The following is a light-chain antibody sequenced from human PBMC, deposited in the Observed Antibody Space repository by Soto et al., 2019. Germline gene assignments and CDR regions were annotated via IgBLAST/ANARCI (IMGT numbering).Light chain of an antibody. Sequence: EIVMTQSPATLSASPGERATLSCRASQTISKKLAWYQHKPGQAPRLLIYGASTRVTGIPARFSGSGSGTEFTLTISRLQSEDVAVYYCQQYDNWPPITFGGGTKVEIK. CDR2: GAS. V-gene: IGKV3-15*01. J-gene: IGKJ4*01. CDR1: QTISKK. CDR3: QQYDNWPPIT.